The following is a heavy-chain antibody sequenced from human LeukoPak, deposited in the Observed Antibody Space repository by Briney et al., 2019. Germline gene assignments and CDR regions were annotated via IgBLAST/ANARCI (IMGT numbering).Heavy chain of an antibody. V-gene: IGHV1-8*01. CDR3: ARFSVEAYYMDV. J-gene: IGHJ6*03. D-gene: IGHD1-1*01. CDR2: MNPNSGNT. CDR1: GYTFTSYD. Sequence: EASVKVSCKASGYTFTSYDINWVRQAIGQGLEWMGWMNPNSGNTGYAQKFQGRVTMTRNTSISTAYMELSSLRSEDTAVYYCARFSVEAYYMDVWGKGTTVTVSS.